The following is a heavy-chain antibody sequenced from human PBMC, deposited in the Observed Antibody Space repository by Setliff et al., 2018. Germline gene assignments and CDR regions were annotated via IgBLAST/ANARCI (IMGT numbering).Heavy chain of an antibody. CDR2: INHSGTT. Sequence: PSETLSLTCAVYGGSFSHYYWNWIRQPPWKGLEWIGEINHSGTTNYNPSLKSRVTISVDTSKNQFSLKLSSVTAADTAVYYCARHKSNGSGSYPSLYMDVWGKGIMVTVSS. CDR3: ARHKSNGSGSYPSLYMDV. D-gene: IGHD3-10*01. CDR1: GGSFSHYY. J-gene: IGHJ6*03. V-gene: IGHV4-34*01.